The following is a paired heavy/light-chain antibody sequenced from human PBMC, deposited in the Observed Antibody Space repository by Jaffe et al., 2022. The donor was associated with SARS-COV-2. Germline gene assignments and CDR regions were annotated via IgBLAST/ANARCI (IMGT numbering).Heavy chain of an antibody. CDR1: GFTFSRYG. CDR3: ARYDYERDFDY. CDR2: ISHDGRNQ. D-gene: IGHD5-12*01. V-gene: IGHV3-30*03. Sequence: QVQLVESGGGVVQPGRSLRLSCAASGFTFSRYGMHWVRQAPGKGLEWVAVISHDGRNQDYADSVKGRFTISRDKSKNTLFLQMNSLRAEDTAMYYCARYDYERDFDYWGQGTLVTVSS. J-gene: IGHJ4*02.
Light chain of an antibody. J-gene: IGLJ3*02. V-gene: IGLV7-46*01. CDR3: LLSYGGPRPWV. Sequence: QAVVTQEPSLTVSPGGTVTLTCASSTGTVTSGHFPYWFQQKPGQAPRTLIYDTTNKHSWTPARFSGSLLGGKAALTLSGAQPEDEAEYYCLLSYGGPRPWVFGGGTKLTVL. CDR2: DTT. CDR1: TGTVTSGHF.